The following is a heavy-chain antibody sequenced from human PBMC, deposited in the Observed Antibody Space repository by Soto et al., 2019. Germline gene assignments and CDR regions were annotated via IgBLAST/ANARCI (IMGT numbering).Heavy chain of an antibody. V-gene: IGHV3-23*01. J-gene: IGHJ6*02. CDR2: ISGSGGST. CDR3: AKGTDYGDPSLYYYYGMDV. CDR1: GFTFSSYA. D-gene: IGHD4-17*01. Sequence: GGSLRLSCAASGFTFSSYAMSWVRQAPGKGLEWVSAISGSGGSTYYADSVKGRFTISRDNSKNTLYLQMNSLRAEDTAVYYCAKGTDYGDPSLYYYYGMDVWRQGTTVTVSS.